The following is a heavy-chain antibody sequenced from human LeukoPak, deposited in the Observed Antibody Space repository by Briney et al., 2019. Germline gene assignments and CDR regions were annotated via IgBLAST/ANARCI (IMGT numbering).Heavy chain of an antibody. CDR1: GYTFSNYY. CDR3: AREHFDSSGYHYLLGYFEH. V-gene: IGHV1-46*01. CDR2: IKPSGGGT. Sequence: GASVKVSCKASGYTFSNYYVHWVRQAPGQGLEWMGIIKPSGGGTSYALKFQGRVTLTRDTSTSTAYMELSSLRSEDTAVYYCAREHFDSSGYHYLLGYFEHWGQGTLVTVSS. D-gene: IGHD3-22*01. J-gene: IGHJ1*01.